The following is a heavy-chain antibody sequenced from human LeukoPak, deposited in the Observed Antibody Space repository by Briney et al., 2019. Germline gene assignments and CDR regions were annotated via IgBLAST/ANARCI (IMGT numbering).Heavy chain of an antibody. CDR2: IGGRDDRT. J-gene: IGHJ4*02. CDR1: GFTFAGHT. Sequence: GGSLRLSCAASGFTFAGHTMTRLRQAPGKGLEWVSIIGGRDDRTYYADSVEGRFTISRDNSKNILYLQMSSLRAEDTAVYYCAKDPNPFYDFWSGYKWGQGTLVTVSS. D-gene: IGHD3-3*01. CDR3: AKDPNPFYDFWSGYK. V-gene: IGHV3-23*01.